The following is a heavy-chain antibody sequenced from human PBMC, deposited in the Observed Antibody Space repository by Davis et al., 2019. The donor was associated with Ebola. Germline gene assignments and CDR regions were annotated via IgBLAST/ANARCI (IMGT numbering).Heavy chain of an antibody. J-gene: IGHJ3*02. V-gene: IGHV4-59*01. CDR3: ASGLLFYDSSDWTGSDAFDI. Sequence: PSETLSLTCTVSGGSISSYCWSWIRQPPGKGLEWIGYINYSGSTNYNAALKNGVTISVDTSKNQFSLKLSSATAADTAVYYCASGLLFYDSSDWTGSDAFDIWGQGTMVTVSS. D-gene: IGHD3-22*01. CDR2: INYSGST. CDR1: GGSISSYC.